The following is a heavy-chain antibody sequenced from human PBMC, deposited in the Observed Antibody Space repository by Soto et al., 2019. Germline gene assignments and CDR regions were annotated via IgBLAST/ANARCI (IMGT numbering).Heavy chain of an antibody. CDR1: GYSFTSFW. CDR2: IYPGDSDT. Sequence: GESLKISFKASGYSFTSFWIGWVRQMPGKGLEYMGSIYPGDSDTRYSPSFQGQVAISADKSINTAYLHWSSLKAPDTAMYYCARLYGDLYYFDNWSQGNLVTVPQ. CDR3: ARLYGDLYYFDN. J-gene: IGHJ4*02. V-gene: IGHV5-51*01. D-gene: IGHD4-17*01.